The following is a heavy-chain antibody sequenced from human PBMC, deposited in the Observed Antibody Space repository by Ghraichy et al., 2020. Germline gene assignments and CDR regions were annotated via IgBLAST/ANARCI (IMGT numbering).Heavy chain of an antibody. J-gene: IGHJ4*02. CDR3: ARDVGGRSSF. CDR1: GMTFSTYW. D-gene: IGHD3-3*02. Sequence: GGSLRLSCGASGMTFSTYWMHWVRQVPGKGLVWVSRTNEDGRITNYADSVEGRFTISRDNAKNTLYLQMNSLRAEDTAVYYCARDVGGRSSFGGQGTLVTVSS. V-gene: IGHV3-74*01. CDR2: TNEDGRIT.